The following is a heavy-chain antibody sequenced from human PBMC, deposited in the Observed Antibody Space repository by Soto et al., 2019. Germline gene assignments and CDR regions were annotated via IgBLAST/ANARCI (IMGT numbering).Heavy chain of an antibody. V-gene: IGHV3-23*01. CDR3: AKAPPTYDFPYYFDS. Sequence: GGSLRLSCAASGFTFTSCAMSWVRQAPGEGLEWVSSISGSGSGGSTYYADSVKGRFTISRDNFKDTLFLQMNSLRAEDTAVYYCAKAPPTYDFPYYFDSWGQGALVTVSS. CDR1: GFTFTSCA. CDR2: ISGSGSGGST. D-gene: IGHD3-3*01. J-gene: IGHJ4*02.